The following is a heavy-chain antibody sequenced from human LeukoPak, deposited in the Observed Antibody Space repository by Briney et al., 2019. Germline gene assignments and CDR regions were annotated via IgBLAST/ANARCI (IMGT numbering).Heavy chain of an antibody. Sequence: SETLSLTCTVSGGSISSYYWSWIRQPPGKGLEWIGSIYYSGSTYYNPSLKSRVTISVDTSKNHFSLKLSSVTAADTAVYYCASPIAVAPYYYYGVDVWGQGTTVTVSS. D-gene: IGHD6-19*01. J-gene: IGHJ6*02. CDR1: GGSISSYY. V-gene: IGHV4-59*12. CDR3: ASPIAVAPYYYYGVDV. CDR2: IYYSGST.